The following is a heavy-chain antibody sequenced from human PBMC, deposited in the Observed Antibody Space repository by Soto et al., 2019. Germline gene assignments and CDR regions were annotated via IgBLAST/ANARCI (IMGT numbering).Heavy chain of an antibody. J-gene: IGHJ6*02. V-gene: IGHV1-3*01. Sequence: GASVKVSCKASGYTFTDYAIQWVRQAPGQRLEWMGWINAGNGNTKYSQKFQGRVTITRDTSASTAYMELSRLRSEDTAVYYCARGGQAPRQDYYYGMDVWGQGTTVTVPS. CDR1: GYTFTDYA. CDR2: INAGNGNT. CDR3: ARGGQAPRQDYYYGMDV.